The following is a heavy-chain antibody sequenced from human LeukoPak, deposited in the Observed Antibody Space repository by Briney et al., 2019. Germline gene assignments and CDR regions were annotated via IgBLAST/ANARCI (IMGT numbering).Heavy chain of an antibody. D-gene: IGHD3-22*01. V-gene: IGHV3-15*01. J-gene: IGHJ4*02. CDR2: IKSKTDGGTT. CDR3: TTDIRPYYYDSSGYYGTGD. Sequence: GGSLRLSCAASGFTFSSYAMSWVRQAPGKGLEWVGRIKSKTDGGTTDYAAPVKGRFTISRDDSKNTLYLQMNSLKTEDTAVYYCTTDIRPYYYDSSGYYGTGDWGQGTLVTVSS. CDR1: GFTFSSYA.